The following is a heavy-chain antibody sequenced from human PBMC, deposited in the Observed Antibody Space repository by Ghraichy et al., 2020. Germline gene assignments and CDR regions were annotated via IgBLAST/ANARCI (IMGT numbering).Heavy chain of an antibody. Sequence: GESLNISCAASGFTFSSYDMHWVRQATGKSLEWVSAIGTAGDTYYPGSVKGRFTISRENAKNSLYLQMNSLRAGDTAVYYCARARDRYSSSWYGPDGMDVWGQGTTVTVS. D-gene: IGHD6-13*01. J-gene: IGHJ6*02. CDR2: IGTAGDT. V-gene: IGHV3-13*01. CDR3: ARARDRYSSSWYGPDGMDV. CDR1: GFTFSSYD.